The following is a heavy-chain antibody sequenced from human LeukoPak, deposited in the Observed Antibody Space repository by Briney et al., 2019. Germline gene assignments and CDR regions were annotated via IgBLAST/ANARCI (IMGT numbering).Heavy chain of an antibody. CDR2: INHSGST. J-gene: IGHJ4*02. D-gene: IGHD2-2*01. Sequence: SETLSLTCAVYGGSFSGYYWSWIRQPPGKGLEWIGEINHSGSTNYNQSLESRVTISVDTSKNQFSLKLSSVTAADTGVYYCARQLGYLSSTSLSVLFYFDYWGQGTLVTVSS. CDR1: GGSFSGYY. V-gene: IGHV4-34*01. CDR3: ARQLGYLSSTSLSVLFYFDY.